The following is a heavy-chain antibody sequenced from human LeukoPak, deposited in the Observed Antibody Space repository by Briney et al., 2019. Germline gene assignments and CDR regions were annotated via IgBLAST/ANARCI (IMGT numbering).Heavy chain of an antibody. D-gene: IGHD3-10*01. CDR2: IYPNNGAT. Sequence: AASVKVSCKASGYTFSGSGWYLYWLRQAPGQGLECLGWIYPNNGATSYAQKFQGRVAMTRDTSVSTAYMELSRLRPDDTAVYFCARDGPAQMVEFDNWGQGTLVTVSS. J-gene: IGHJ4*02. CDR1: GYTFSGSGWY. V-gene: IGHV1-2*02. CDR3: ARDGPAQMVEFDN.